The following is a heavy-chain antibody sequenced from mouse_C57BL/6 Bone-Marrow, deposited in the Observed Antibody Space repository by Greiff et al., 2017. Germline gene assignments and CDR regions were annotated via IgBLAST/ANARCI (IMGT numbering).Heavy chain of an antibody. D-gene: IGHD1-1*01. V-gene: IGHV5-2*01. Sequence: EVQLVESGGGLVQPGESLKLSCESNEYEFPSHDMSWVRKTPEKRLELVAAINSDGGSTYYPDTMERRFIISRDNTKKTLYLQMSSLRSEDTALYYCARQEGYYGSSYPFAYWGQGTLVTVSA. J-gene: IGHJ3*01. CDR3: ARQEGYYGSSYPFAY. CDR2: INSDGGST. CDR1: EYEFPSHD.